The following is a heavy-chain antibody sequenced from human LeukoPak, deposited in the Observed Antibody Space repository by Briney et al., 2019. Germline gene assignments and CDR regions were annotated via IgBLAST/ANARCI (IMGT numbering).Heavy chain of an antibody. CDR2: INPNSGGT. CDR3: AKSGAAAGQYYFDF. V-gene: IGHV1-2*02. Sequence: ASVKVSCKASGYTFTGYYMHWVRQAPGQGLEWMGWINPNSGGTNYAQKFQGRVTMTRDTSISTAYMELSRLRSDDTAVYYCAKSGAAAGQYYFDFWGQGTLVTVSS. D-gene: IGHD6-13*01. CDR1: GYTFTGYY. J-gene: IGHJ4*02.